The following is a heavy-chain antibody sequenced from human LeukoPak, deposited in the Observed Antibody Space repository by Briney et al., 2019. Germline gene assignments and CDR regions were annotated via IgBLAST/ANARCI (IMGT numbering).Heavy chain of an antibody. CDR1: GFTVSSNY. CDR3: ARDRCSSTSCYSRRGINWFDP. D-gene: IGHD2-2*01. J-gene: IGHJ5*02. V-gene: IGHV3-53*01. Sequence: GGSLRLSCAASGFTVSSNYMSWVRQAPGKGLEWVSVIYSGGSTYYADSVKGRFTISRDNSKNTLYLQMNSLRAEDTAVYYCARDRCSSTSCYSRRGINWFDPWGQGTLVTVSS. CDR2: IYSGGST.